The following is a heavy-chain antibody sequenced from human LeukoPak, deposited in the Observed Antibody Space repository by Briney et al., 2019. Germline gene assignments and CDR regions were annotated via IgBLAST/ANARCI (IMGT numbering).Heavy chain of an antibody. D-gene: IGHD2-2*01. J-gene: IGHJ4*02. CDR2: IKQDGSNK. V-gene: IGHV3-7*01. CDR3: AKDLRPYCSSTSCYPYYFDY. CDR1: GFTFSSYW. Sequence: PGGSLRLSCAASGFTFSSYWMSWVRQAPGKGLEWVANIKQDGSNKYYADSVKGRFTISRDNSKNPLYLQMNSLRAEDTAVYYCAKDLRPYCSSTSCYPYYFDYWGQGTLVTVSS.